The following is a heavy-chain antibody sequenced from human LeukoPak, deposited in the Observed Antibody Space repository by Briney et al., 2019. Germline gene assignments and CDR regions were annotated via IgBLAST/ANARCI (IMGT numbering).Heavy chain of an antibody. J-gene: IGHJ4*02. Sequence: PGRSLRLSCAASGFTFSSYGMHWVRQAPGKGLEWVAVIWYDGSNKYYADSVKGRFTISRDNSKNTLYLQMNSLRAEDTAVYYCATLVRATKIDYWGQGTLVTVSS. CDR2: IWYDGSNK. CDR3: ATLVRATKIDY. D-gene: IGHD1-26*01. V-gene: IGHV3-33*01. CDR1: GFTFSSYG.